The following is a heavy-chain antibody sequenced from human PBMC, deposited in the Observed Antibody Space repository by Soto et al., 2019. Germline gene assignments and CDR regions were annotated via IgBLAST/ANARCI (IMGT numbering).Heavy chain of an antibody. CDR3: ARGHSTDCSNGVCSLFYNHEMDV. CDR2: INPKSGGT. CDR1: GYSFTDYH. D-gene: IGHD2-8*01. V-gene: IGHV1-2*04. Sequence: ASVKVSCKASGYSFTDYHIHWVRQAPGQGLEWLGRINPKSGGTSTAQKFQGWVTMTRDRSISTVYMELTRLRSDDTAVYFCARGHSTDCSNGVCSLFYNHEMDVWGQGTTVTVSS. J-gene: IGHJ6*02.